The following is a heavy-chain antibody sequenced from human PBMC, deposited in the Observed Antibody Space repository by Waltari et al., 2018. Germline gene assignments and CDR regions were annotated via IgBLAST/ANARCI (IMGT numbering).Heavy chain of an antibody. J-gene: IGHJ2*01. V-gene: IGHV3-53*02. CDR1: GFTVNSKY. CDR3: ARDRPFDL. CDR2: LYSGGST. Sequence: EVQMVETGGGLIQPGGSLRLSCAVSGFTVNSKYMSWVRQARGKGVEWGSVLYSGGSTFYADTVTGRFSISREISKNTLYLQMNSLRAGDTAVDYCARDRPFDLWGRGTLVTVSS.